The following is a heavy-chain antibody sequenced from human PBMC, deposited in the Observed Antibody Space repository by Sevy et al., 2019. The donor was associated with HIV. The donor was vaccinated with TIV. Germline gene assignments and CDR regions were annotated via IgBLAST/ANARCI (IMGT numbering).Heavy chain of an antibody. Sequence: GGSLRLSCAASGFTFSSYAMSWVRQAPGKGLEWVSAISGSGGSTYYADSVKGRFTISRDNSKNTLYLQMNSLRAEDTAVYYCAKDKESRTRIQAFPSWGQGTLVTVSS. CDR2: ISGSGGST. J-gene: IGHJ4*02. CDR1: GFTFSSYA. CDR3: AKDKESRTRIQAFPS. V-gene: IGHV3-23*01. D-gene: IGHD5-18*01.